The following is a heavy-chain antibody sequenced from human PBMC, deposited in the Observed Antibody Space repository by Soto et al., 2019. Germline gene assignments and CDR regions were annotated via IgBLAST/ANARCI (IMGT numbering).Heavy chain of an antibody. J-gene: IGHJ4*02. Sequence: GCLRLSCAASGFTFSSYGMHWVRQAPGKGLEWVAVISYDGSNKYYADSVKGRFTISRDNSKNTLYLQMNSLRAEDTAVYYCATDRIELRLGELSFDYWGQGTLVTVYS. D-gene: IGHD3-16*02. CDR2: ISYDGSNK. CDR1: GFTFSSYG. CDR3: ATDRIELRLGELSFDY. V-gene: IGHV3-30*03.